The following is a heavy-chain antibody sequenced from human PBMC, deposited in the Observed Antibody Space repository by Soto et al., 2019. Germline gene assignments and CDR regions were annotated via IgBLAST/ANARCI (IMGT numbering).Heavy chain of an antibody. CDR1: GFTFSSYA. CDR2: VSYSGGGT. Sequence: QPGVSLRLSCVAPGFTFSSYAMHWVRQAPGKGLEWVSGVSYSGGGTYHADSVKGRLTISRHNSKNTLYLQMGSLRAEDTAVYYCVKDKGSTVSPSDYYYSGMDVWGQGTTGTVPS. J-gene: IGHJ6*02. V-gene: IGHV3-23*01. CDR3: VKDKGSTVSPSDYYYSGMDV. D-gene: IGHD4-17*01.